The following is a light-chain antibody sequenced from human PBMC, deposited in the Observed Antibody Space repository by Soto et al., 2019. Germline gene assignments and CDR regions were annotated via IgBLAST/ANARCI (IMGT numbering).Light chain of an antibody. CDR3: QQSHNRPS. Sequence: IVMTQSPDTLSVSPGEGATLSCRASQRISTNLAWYQQRPGQAPRLLIYDASTRATGIPARFSGSGSGTEFTLTISSLQSEDSAVYYCQQSHNRPSFGPRTKVEIK. CDR1: QRISTN. CDR2: DAS. J-gene: IGKJ3*01. V-gene: IGKV3D-15*01.